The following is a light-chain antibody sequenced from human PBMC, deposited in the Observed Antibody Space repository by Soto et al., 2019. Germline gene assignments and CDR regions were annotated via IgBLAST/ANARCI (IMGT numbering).Light chain of an antibody. CDR1: SSDVGSYNL. J-gene: IGLJ2*01. CDR3: CSYAGSSTVV. V-gene: IGLV2-23*01. Sequence: QSALTQPASVSGSPGQSITISCTGTSSDVGSYNLVSWYQQHPGKAPKLMIYEGSKRPSGVSNRFSGSKSGNTACLTISGLQAEHEADYYCCSYAGSSTVVFGGGTKVTVL. CDR2: EGS.